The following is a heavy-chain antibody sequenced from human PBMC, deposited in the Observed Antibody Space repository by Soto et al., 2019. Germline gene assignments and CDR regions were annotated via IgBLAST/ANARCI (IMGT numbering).Heavy chain of an antibody. Sequence: SETLSLTCTVSGCSISSYYWSWIRQPPGKGLEWIGYIYYSGSTNYNPSLKSRVTISVDTSNNQFSLKLSSVTAADTAVYYCAMQSVSYGLNYYYYYMDVWGKGTTVTVSS. CDR2: IYYSGST. V-gene: IGHV4-59*01. CDR3: AMQSVSYGLNYYYYYMDV. D-gene: IGHD5-18*01. J-gene: IGHJ6*03. CDR1: GCSISSYY.